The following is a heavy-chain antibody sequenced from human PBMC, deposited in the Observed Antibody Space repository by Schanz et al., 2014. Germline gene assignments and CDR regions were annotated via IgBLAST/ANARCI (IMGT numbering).Heavy chain of an antibody. D-gene: IGHD5-12*01. CDR1: GFTFSSYA. CDR2: ISNDGSIK. Sequence: QVQLLQFGGGVVQPGRSLRLSCAASGFTFSSYAMHWVRQAPGKGLEWVALISNDGSIKYYADSVEGRFTISRDNSRNTLYLQMNSLRTEDTAAYDCASPSGNSDYGTYFDFWGQGTLVTVSS. V-gene: IGHV3-30-3*01. J-gene: IGHJ4*02. CDR3: ASPSGNSDYGTYFDF.